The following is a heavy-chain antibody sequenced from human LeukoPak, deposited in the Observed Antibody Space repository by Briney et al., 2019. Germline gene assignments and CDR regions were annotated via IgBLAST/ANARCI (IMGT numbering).Heavy chain of an antibody. J-gene: IGHJ4*02. CDR2: IYYSGST. D-gene: IGHD1-26*01. V-gene: IGHV4-39*01. CDR3: ARHGSIVSYFDY. CDR1: GGSNSSSSYY. Sequence: SSETLSLTCTVSGGSNSSSSYYWGWIRQPPGKGLEWIGSIYYSGSTYYNPSLKSRVTISVDTSKNQFSLKLSSVTAADTAVYYCARHGSIVSYFDYWGQGTLVTVSS.